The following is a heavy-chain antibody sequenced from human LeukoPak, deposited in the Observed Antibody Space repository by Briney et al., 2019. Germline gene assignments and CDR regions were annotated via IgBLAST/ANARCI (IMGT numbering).Heavy chain of an antibody. CDR2: ISGSGGST. J-gene: IGHJ4*02. D-gene: IGHD2-2*02. V-gene: IGHV3-23*01. CDR1: GGSISSSSYY. CDR3: AKSYCSSTSCYTDY. Sequence: ETLSLTCTVSGGSISSSSYYWGWIRQPPGKGLAWVSAISGSGGSTYYADSVKGRFTISRDNSKNTLYLQMNSLRAEDTAVYYCAKSYCSSTSCYTDYWGQGTLVTVSS.